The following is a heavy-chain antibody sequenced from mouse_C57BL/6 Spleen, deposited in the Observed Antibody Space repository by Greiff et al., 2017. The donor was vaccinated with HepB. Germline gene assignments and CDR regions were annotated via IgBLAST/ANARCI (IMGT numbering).Heavy chain of an antibody. Sequence: QVQLQQPGAELVKPGASVKMSCKASGYTFTSYWITWVKQRPGQGLEWIGDIYPGSGSTNYNEKFKSKATLTVDTSSSTAYMQLSSLTSEDSAVYYCASSNYGRWYFDVWGTGTTVTVSS. D-gene: IGHD2-5*01. V-gene: IGHV1-55*01. J-gene: IGHJ1*03. CDR1: GYTFTSYW. CDR3: ASSNYGRWYFDV. CDR2: IYPGSGST.